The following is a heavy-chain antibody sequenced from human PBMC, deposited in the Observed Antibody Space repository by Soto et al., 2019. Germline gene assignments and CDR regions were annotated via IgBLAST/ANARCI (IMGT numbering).Heavy chain of an antibody. J-gene: IGHJ4*02. D-gene: IGHD5-12*01. CDR2: IYHSGST. V-gene: IGHV4-30-2*01. Sequence: PSETLSLTCAVSGGSISSGGYSWSWIRQPPGKGLEWIGYIYHSGSTYYNPSLKSRVTISVDTSKNQFSLKLSSVTAADTAVYYCARGRGYNRPFDYWGQGTLVTVSS. CDR1: GGSISSGGYS. CDR3: ARGRGYNRPFDY.